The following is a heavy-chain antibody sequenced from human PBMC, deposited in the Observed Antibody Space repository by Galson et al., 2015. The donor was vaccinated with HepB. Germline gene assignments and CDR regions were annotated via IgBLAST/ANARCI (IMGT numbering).Heavy chain of an antibody. Sequence: TLSLTCTVSGGSISSGNSYWSWIRQPAGKGLEWIGRIQTGGSTSYNPSLASRVTMSVDTTKNHFSLKLSSVTAADTAVYYCASLTSNWNYQEAGAFDIWGQGTMITVSS. CDR2: IQTGGST. V-gene: IGHV4-61*02. CDR1: GGSISSGNSY. J-gene: IGHJ3*02. D-gene: IGHD1-7*01. CDR3: ASLTSNWNYQEAGAFDI.